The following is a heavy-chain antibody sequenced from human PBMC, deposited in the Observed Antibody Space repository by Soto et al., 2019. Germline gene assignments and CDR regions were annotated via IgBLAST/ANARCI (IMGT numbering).Heavy chain of an antibody. V-gene: IGHV3-23*01. D-gene: IGHD2-2*01. CDR1: GFTFSNFG. CDR2: LTGNGGTT. CDR3: ARGAQYQQPYQFDF. J-gene: IGHJ4*02. Sequence: EVKLWESGGGLVLPGGSLRLSCEASGFTFSNFGMSWVRQAPGKGLEWVSGLTGNGGTTYYADSVKGRFTISRDNSKNTLSLQMNSLRVDDTAVYYCARGAQYQQPYQFDFWGQGTLVIVSS.